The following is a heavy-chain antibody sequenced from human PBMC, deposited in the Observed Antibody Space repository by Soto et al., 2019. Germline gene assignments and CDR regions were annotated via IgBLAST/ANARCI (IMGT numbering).Heavy chain of an antibody. J-gene: IGHJ4*02. Sequence: QVQLVESGGGVVQPGRSLRLSCAASGFTFSSYAMHWVRQAPVKGLEWVAVISYDGSNKYYADSVKGRFTISREKSKNTLDLQMNSLRAEDTAVYYCARGLQRGQWLQTLGYGGQGTLVTVSS. CDR3: ARGLQRGQWLQTLGY. D-gene: IGHD6-19*01. V-gene: IGHV3-30-3*01. CDR1: GFTFSSYA. CDR2: ISYDGSNK.